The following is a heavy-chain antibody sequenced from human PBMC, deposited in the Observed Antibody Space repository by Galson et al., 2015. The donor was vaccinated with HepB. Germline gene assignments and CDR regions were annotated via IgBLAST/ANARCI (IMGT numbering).Heavy chain of an antibody. CDR1: GYTFTSYD. Sequence: SCKASGYTFTSYDINWVRQATGQGLEWMGWMNPNGGNTGYAQKFQGRVTMTRNTSISTAYMELSSLRSEDTAVYYCARGRRGGMGAHNWFDPWGQGTLVTVSS. J-gene: IGHJ5*02. CDR3: ARGRRGGMGAHNWFDP. CDR2: MNPNGGNT. V-gene: IGHV1-8*01. D-gene: IGHD1-26*01.